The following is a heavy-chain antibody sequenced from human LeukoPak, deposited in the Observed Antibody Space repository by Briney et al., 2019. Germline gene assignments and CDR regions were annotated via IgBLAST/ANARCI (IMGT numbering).Heavy chain of an antibody. CDR2: INSDGSST. V-gene: IGHV3-74*01. Sequence: GGSLRLSCAASGFTFSSYWMHWVRQAPGKGLVWVSHINSDGSSTSYADSVKGRFTISRDNAKNTLYLQMNSLRAEDTAVYYCARGDYVWGSYRPFDYWGQGTLVTVSS. CDR1: GFTFSSYW. J-gene: IGHJ4*02. D-gene: IGHD3-16*02. CDR3: ARGDYVWGSYRPFDY.